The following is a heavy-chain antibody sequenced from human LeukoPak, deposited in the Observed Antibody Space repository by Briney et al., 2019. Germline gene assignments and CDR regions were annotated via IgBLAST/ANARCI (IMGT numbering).Heavy chain of an antibody. J-gene: IGHJ4*02. CDR3: ARDPGLTIRGGDY. Sequence: PSETLSLTCTVSGGSISSGSYYWGWIRQPAGKGLEWIGSIYHSGSTYYNPSLKSRVTISVDTSKNQFSLKLSSVTAADTAVYYCARDPGLTIRGGDYWGQGTLVTVSS. D-gene: IGHD3-3*01. CDR2: IYHSGST. CDR1: GGSISSGSYY. V-gene: IGHV4-39*07.